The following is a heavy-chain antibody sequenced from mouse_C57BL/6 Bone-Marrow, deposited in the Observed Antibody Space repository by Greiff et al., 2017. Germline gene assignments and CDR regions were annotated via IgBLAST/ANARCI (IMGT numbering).Heavy chain of an antibody. CDR3: TPFYYGSSYWYFDV. CDR1: GFNIKDDY. J-gene: IGHJ1*03. V-gene: IGHV14-4*01. Sequence: EVKLVESGAELVRPGASVKLSCTASGFNIKDDYMHWVKQRPEQGLEWIGWIDTENGDTEYASKFQGKATITADTSSNTAYLQLSSLTSEDTAVYYCTPFYYGSSYWYFDVWGTGTTVTVSS. D-gene: IGHD1-1*01. CDR2: IDTENGDT.